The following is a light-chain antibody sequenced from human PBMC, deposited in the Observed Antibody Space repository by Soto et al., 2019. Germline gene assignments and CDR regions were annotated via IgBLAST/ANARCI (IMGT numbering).Light chain of an antibody. J-gene: IGKJ1*01. Sequence: IRMTQSPSSFSASTGDIVTITCRASQGISSFLAWYHQKSGKAPNLLMYAASTLQSGVPSRFSGSGSGTDFTLTISSLQSEDFANYYCQQYYLYPRTFGQGTKVHIK. CDR2: AAS. V-gene: IGKV1-8*01. CDR1: QGISSF. CDR3: QQYYLYPRT.